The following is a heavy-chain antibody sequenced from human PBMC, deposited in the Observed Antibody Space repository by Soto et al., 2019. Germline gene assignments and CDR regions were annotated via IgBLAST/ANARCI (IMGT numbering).Heavy chain of an antibody. CDR3: ARRPTPYYFDY. CDR1: GFTFSSYA. J-gene: IGHJ4*02. V-gene: IGHV3-30-3*01. Sequence: GGSLRLSCAASGFTFSSYAMHWVRQAPGKGLEWVAVISYDGSNKYYADSVKGRFTISRDNSQNTLYLQMNSPTAEGTADYYCARRPTPYYFDYWGQGTLVTVSS. CDR2: ISYDGSNK.